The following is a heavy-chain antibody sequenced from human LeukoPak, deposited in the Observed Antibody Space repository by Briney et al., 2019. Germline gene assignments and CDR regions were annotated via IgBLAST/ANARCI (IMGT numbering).Heavy chain of an antibody. CDR3: ARGPYGDPSYYFDC. D-gene: IGHD4-17*01. CDR1: GFTFSSYA. Sequence: GGSLRLSCAASGFTFSSYAMHWVRQAPGKGLEYVSAISSNGGSTYYVKSVKGRFTISRDNSKNTLYLQMGSLRAEDMAVYYCARGPYGDPSYYFDCWGQGTLVTVSS. V-gene: IGHV3-64*01. CDR2: ISSNGGST. J-gene: IGHJ4*02.